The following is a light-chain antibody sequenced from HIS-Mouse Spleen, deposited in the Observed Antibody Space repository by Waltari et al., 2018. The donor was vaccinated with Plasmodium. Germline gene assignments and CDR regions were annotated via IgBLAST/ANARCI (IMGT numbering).Light chain of an antibody. J-gene: IGKJ2*01. CDR3: QQYNSYSYT. CDR1: QSISIW. V-gene: IGKV1-5*03. CDR2: KAS. Sequence: DIQMTQSPSTLSASVADRVPITCRASQSISIWLAWSQQKPGKAPKLLSYKASSLESGVPSRFSGSGSGTEFTLTSSSLQPDDFATYDCQQYNSYSYTFGQGTKLEIK.